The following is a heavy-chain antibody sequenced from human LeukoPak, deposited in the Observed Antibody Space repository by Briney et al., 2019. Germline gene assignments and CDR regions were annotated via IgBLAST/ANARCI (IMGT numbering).Heavy chain of an antibody. D-gene: IGHD3-3*01. Sequence: ASETLSLTCTVSGGSISSGDYYWSWIRQPPGKGLEWIGYIYYSGSTYYNPSLKSRVTISVDTSKNQFSLKLSSVTAADTAVYYCASPRGYYDFWSGSGVYYYYYMDVWGKGTTVTVSS. V-gene: IGHV4-30-4*08. CDR3: ASPRGYYDFWSGSGVYYYYYMDV. J-gene: IGHJ6*03. CDR2: IYYSGST. CDR1: GGSISSGDYY.